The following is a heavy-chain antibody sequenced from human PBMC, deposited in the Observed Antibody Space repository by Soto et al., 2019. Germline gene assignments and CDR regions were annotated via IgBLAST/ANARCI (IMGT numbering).Heavy chain of an antibody. V-gene: IGHV4-30-4*01. D-gene: IGHD2-15*01. J-gene: IGHJ5*01. CDR1: GDSISTVDYF. Sequence: SETLSLTCSVSGDSISTVDYFWAWIRQPPGQALEYIGYIYKSATTYYNPSSEGRVAISLDTSKSHFSLNVTSVTAADTAVYFCARGRYCLTGRCFPNWFDSWGQGTLVPVSS. CDR2: IYKSATT. CDR3: ARGRYCLTGRCFPNWFDS.